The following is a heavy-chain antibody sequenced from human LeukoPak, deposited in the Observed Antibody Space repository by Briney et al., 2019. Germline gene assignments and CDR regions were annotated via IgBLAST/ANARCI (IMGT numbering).Heavy chain of an antibody. Sequence: SETLSLTCTVSGGSISSYYWSWIRQPPGKGLEWIGYIYYSGSTNYNPSLKSRVTISVDRSKNQFSLKLSSVTAADTAVYYCARGAGDDFDYWSQGTLVTVSS. J-gene: IGHJ4*02. CDR2: IYYSGST. V-gene: IGHV4-59*12. CDR1: GGSISSYY. CDR3: ARGAGDDFDY. D-gene: IGHD7-27*01.